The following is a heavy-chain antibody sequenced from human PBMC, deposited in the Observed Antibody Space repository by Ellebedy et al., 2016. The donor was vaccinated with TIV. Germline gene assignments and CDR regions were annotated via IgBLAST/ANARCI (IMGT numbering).Heavy chain of an antibody. CDR3: ASAARGSGAYESF. J-gene: IGHJ4*02. CDR1: GFTFSTYS. CDR2: INQGGSET. Sequence: GESLKISCAASGFTFSTYSMNWVRQAPGKGLEWVATINQGGSETYYVDSVKGRFTISRDNSKNSLYLQMNSLRADDTALYYCASAARGSGAYESFWGQGTLVTVSS. D-gene: IGHD5-12*01. V-gene: IGHV3-7*01.